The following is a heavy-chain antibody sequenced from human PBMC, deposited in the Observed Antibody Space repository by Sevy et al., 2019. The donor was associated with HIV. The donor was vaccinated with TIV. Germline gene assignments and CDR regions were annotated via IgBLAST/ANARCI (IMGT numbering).Heavy chain of an antibody. J-gene: IGHJ4*02. CDR2: ISSSSSYI. D-gene: IGHD5-18*01. Sequence: GGSLRLSCAASGFTFSSYSMNWVRQAPGKGLEWVSSISSSSSYIYYADSVKGRFTISRDNAKNSLYLQMNSLRAEDTAVYYCARDRVTAMVKIFFDYWGQRTLVTVSS. CDR3: ARDRVTAMVKIFFDY. V-gene: IGHV3-21*01. CDR1: GFTFSSYS.